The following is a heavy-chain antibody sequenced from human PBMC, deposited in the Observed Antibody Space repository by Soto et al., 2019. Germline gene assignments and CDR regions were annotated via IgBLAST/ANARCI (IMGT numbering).Heavy chain of an antibody. D-gene: IGHD6-13*01. CDR3: ARFTKQQLGHYGRDV. V-gene: IGHV3-21*01. Sequence: EVQLVESGGGLVKPGGSLRLSCAASGFTFSSYSMNWVRQAPGKGLEWVSSISSSSSYIYYADSVKGRFTISRDNAKNSLYLQRNSLGAEDTAVYYCARFTKQQLGHYGRDVGGQGTTVTVSS. J-gene: IGHJ6*02. CDR1: GFTFSSYS. CDR2: ISSSSSYI.